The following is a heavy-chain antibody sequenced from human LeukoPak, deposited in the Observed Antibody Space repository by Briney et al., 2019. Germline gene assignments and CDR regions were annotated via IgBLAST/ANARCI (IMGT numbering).Heavy chain of an antibody. CDR1: GGSISSGGYY. D-gene: IGHD1-26*01. Sequence: SQTLSLTCTVSGGSISSGGYYWSWIRQHPGKGLEWIRYIYYSGSTYYNPSLKSRVTISVDTSKNQFSLKLSSVTAADTAVYYCARVLNSGSFAGPEDAFDIWGQGAMVTVSS. CDR2: IYYSGST. CDR3: ARVLNSGSFAGPEDAFDI. J-gene: IGHJ3*02. V-gene: IGHV4-31*03.